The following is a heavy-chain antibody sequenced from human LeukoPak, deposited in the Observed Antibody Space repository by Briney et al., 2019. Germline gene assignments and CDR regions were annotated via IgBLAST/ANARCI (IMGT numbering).Heavy chain of an antibody. CDR3: ARGADYAFDI. D-gene: IGHD2-21*02. Sequence: GGSLRLSCAASGFSFSSSSMNWVRQAPGKGLEWASHITTSSSTIYADSVKGRFAISRDNARNSLYLQMSSLRDEDTAVYYSARGADYAFDIWGQGTMVTVSS. V-gene: IGHV3-48*02. CDR2: ITTSSSTI. CDR1: GFSFSSSS. J-gene: IGHJ3*02.